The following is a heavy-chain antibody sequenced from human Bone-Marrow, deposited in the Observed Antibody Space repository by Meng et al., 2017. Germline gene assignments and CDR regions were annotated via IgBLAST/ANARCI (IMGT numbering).Heavy chain of an antibody. V-gene: IGHV3-23*01. CDR2: ISGSGGST. Sequence: GESLKISCAASGFTFSSYAMSWVRQAPGKGLEWVSAISGSGGSTYYADSVKGRFTISRDNSKNTLYLRMNSLRAEDTAVYYCAKDLGPFASWGQGTLVTVSS. CDR3: AKDLGPFAS. CDR1: GFTFSSYA. D-gene: IGHD2-21*01. J-gene: IGHJ5*02.